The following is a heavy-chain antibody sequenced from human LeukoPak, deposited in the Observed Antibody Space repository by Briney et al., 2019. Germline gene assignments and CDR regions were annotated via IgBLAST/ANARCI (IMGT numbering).Heavy chain of an antibody. J-gene: IGHJ4*02. V-gene: IGHV4-59*01. D-gene: IGHD3-9*01. Sequence: SETLSLTCTVSGGSISSYYWSWIRQPPGKGLEWIGYIYYSGSTNYNPSLKSRVTISVATSKNQFSLKLSSVTAADTAVYYCARTRYYDILTGHQPFDYWGQGTLVTVSS. CDR2: IYYSGST. CDR3: ARTRYYDILTGHQPFDY. CDR1: GGSISSYY.